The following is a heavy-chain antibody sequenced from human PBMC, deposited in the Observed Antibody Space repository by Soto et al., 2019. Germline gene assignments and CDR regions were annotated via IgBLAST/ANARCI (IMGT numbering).Heavy chain of an antibody. Sequence: GVSLRLSCAASGFHVSSKYMSWVRQAPGKGLEWVSVIYDNGRTYYADSVKGRFTISRDNSKNTLSLQMNGLRAEDTALYYCARSLIVGATAFDYLGQGTLVTVSS. CDR3: ARSLIVGATAFDY. CDR2: IYDNGRT. J-gene: IGHJ4*02. V-gene: IGHV3-66*01. CDR1: GFHVSSKY. D-gene: IGHD1-26*01.